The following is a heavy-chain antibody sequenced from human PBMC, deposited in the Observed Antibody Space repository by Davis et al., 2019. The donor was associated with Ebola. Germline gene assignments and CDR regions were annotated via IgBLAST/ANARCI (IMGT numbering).Heavy chain of an antibody. D-gene: IGHD3-3*01. CDR3: ARQDTIFGVLFIPTFDY. V-gene: IGHV5-51*01. CDR2: IYPGDSDT. CDR1: GYSFTSYW. J-gene: IGHJ4*02. Sequence: PGGSLRLSCKGSGYSFTSYWIGWVRQMPGKGLEWMGIIYPGDSDTRYSPSFQGHVTISADKSISTAYLQWSSLEASDTAMYYCARQDTIFGVLFIPTFDYWGQGTLVTVSS.